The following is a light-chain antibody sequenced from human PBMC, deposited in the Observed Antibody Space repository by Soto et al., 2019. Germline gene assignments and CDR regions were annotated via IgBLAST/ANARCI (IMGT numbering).Light chain of an antibody. CDR3: QPRFNWPGLT. V-gene: IGKV3-11*01. CDR1: KSVNTF. J-gene: IGKJ4*01. CDR2: DTS. Sequence: EIVLTQSPATLSLSPGERATLSCMASKSVNTFLAWYQQKPGQAPRLRISDTSNRATGIPARFSGSGSGTDFTLTISSLEPEDFAVYYCQPRFNWPGLTFGGGTKVEIK.